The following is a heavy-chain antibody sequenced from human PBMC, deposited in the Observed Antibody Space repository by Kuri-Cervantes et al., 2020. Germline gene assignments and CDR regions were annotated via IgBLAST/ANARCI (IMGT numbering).Heavy chain of an antibody. J-gene: IGHJ3*02. CDR3: ARDSADSSGYYPGALDI. CDR2: IRSDGSNK. CDR1: GFTFRSYG. D-gene: IGHD3-22*01. V-gene: IGHV3-30*02. Sequence: GGSLRLSCAASGFTFRSYGMHWVRQAPGKGLEWMAFIRSDGSNKYYADSVKGRFTISRDNSKSTLYLQMNSLRAEDTAVYYCARDSADSSGYYPGALDIWGQGTMVTVSS.